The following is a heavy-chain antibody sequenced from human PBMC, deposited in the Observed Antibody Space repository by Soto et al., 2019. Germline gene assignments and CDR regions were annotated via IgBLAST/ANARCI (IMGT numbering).Heavy chain of an antibody. Sequence: EVQLLESGGGLVQPGGSLRLPCAASGLSISNYVMNWVRQAPGKGLEWVSSIGFSGVSTYYADPVKGRFTISRDNSKNTLYLQMNSLRGEDTAVYYCAKGWGDVWGQGTTVTVSS. J-gene: IGHJ6*02. CDR3: AKGWGDV. V-gene: IGHV3-23*01. CDR1: GLSISNYV. D-gene: IGHD7-27*01. CDR2: IGFSGVST.